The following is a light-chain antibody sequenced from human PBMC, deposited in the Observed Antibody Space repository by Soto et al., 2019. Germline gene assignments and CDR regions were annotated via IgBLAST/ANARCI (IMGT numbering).Light chain of an antibody. J-gene: IGLJ2*01. CDR3: AAWDDSLLGVV. V-gene: IGLV1-44*01. CDR1: RSSIGSNT. Sequence: QSVLTQPPSASGTPGQTVTISCSGTRSSIGSNTVNWYQQFPGTAPKLHIYSNDLRPSGVPDRISGSKSGTSASLAISGLQSEDEADYYCAAWDDSLLGVVFGGGTKLTVL. CDR2: SND.